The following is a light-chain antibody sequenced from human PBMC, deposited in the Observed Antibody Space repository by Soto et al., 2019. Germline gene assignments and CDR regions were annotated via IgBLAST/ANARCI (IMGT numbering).Light chain of an antibody. V-gene: IGKV3-15*01. CDR1: HIVSST. J-gene: IGKJ1*01. CDR3: QQYKTWPWP. CDR2: GAS. Sequence: EIVMTQSPDTLSVSAGERGTLSCRARHIVSSTLAWSQHKAGQAPSPPTYGASTRAPGIPARSSGSGSGKESSLPITTLQPEDFPVYSCQQYKTWPWPFGQGTRWIS.